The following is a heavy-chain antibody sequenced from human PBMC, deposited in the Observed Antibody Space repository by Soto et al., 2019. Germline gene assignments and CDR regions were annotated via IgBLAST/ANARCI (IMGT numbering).Heavy chain of an antibody. V-gene: IGHV4-39*01. Sequence: PSETLSLTCTVSGGSISSSSYYWGWIRQPPGKGLEWIGSIYYSGGTYYNPSLKSRVTISVDTSKNQFSLKLSSVTAADTAVYYCARVAVAGTRVDYWGQGTLVTVSS. J-gene: IGHJ4*02. CDR2: IYYSGGT. CDR3: ARVAVAGTRVDY. D-gene: IGHD6-19*01. CDR1: GGSISSSSYY.